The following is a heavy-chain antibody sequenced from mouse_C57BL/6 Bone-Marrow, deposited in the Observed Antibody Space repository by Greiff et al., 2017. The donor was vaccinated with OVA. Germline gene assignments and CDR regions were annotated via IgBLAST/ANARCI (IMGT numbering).Heavy chain of an antibody. J-gene: IGHJ3*01. D-gene: IGHD2-4*01. CDR1: GFSLTSYG. CDR2: IWSGGST. V-gene: IGHV2-2*01. CDR3: ARKGLRDWFAY. Sequence: QVQLQQSGPGLVQPSQSLSITCTVSGFSLTSYGVHWVRQSPGKGLEWLGVIWSGGSTDYNAAFISRLSISKDNSKSQVFFKMNSLQADDTAIYYCARKGLRDWFAYWGQGTLVTVSA.